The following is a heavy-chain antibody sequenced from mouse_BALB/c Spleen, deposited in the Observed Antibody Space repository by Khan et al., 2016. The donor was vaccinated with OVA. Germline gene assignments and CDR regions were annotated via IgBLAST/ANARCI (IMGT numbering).Heavy chain of an antibody. J-gene: IGHJ3*01. CDR3: ARSTYRYGFAY. D-gene: IGHD2-14*01. CDR2: ILYSGST. Sequence: EGKREVSGPSLVKPSQTLSLTCSVTGDYITSGYWCWIRKFPGNKLEYMGYILYSGSTSSHPSLKRRISITRHTSQNQYYLQLNSVTTEDTATYYCARSTYRYGFAYWGQGTLVTVSA. CDR1: GDYITSGY. V-gene: IGHV3-8*02.